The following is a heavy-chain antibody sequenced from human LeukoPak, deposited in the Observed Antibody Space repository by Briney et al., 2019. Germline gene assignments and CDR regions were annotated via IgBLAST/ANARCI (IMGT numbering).Heavy chain of an antibody. J-gene: IGHJ4*02. Sequence: GGSLRLSCAASGFTFSSYWMSWVRPAPGKGLEWVANIKQDGSEKYYVDSVKGRFTISRDNAKNSLYLQMNSLRAEDTAVYYCARWSHYYDSSGYFGNFDYWGQGTLVTVSS. V-gene: IGHV3-7*01. CDR2: IKQDGSEK. CDR3: ARWSHYYDSSGYFGNFDY. CDR1: GFTFSSYW. D-gene: IGHD3-22*01.